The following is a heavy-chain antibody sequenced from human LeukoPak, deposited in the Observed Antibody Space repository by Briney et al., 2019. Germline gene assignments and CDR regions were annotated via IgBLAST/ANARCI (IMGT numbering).Heavy chain of an antibody. D-gene: IGHD2-2*01. CDR1: GGSISSGDYY. V-gene: IGHV4-30-4*01. J-gene: IGHJ5*02. CDR3: AGTNCSSARCYGANWFDP. CDR2: INYSGST. Sequence: PSQTLSLTCTVSGGSISSGDYYWSWIRQPPGKGLEWIGYINYSGSTFHYNPSLKSRVTISVDTSKNQFSLRLNSVTVADSAVYYCAGTNCSSARCYGANWFDPWGQGTLVTVSS.